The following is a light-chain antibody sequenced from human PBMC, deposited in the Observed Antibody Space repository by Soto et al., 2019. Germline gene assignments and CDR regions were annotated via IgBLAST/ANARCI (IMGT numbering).Light chain of an antibody. V-gene: IGLV1-51*01. CDR3: GTWDSSLSGV. J-gene: IGLJ1*01. CDR2: DNN. Sequence: QSVLTQPPSVSAAPGQKVTISCSGSSSNIGNNYVSWYQQLPGTAPKLLIYDNNKRPSGIPDRFSGSKSGTSATLGITGLQTGGEADYYCGTWDSSLSGVFGTGTKLTVL. CDR1: SSNIGNNY.